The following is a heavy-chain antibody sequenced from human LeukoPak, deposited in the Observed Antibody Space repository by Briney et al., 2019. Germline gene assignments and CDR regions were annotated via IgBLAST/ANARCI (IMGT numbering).Heavy chain of an antibody. CDR3: ARDPYYDFWSGYSSWFDP. CDR1: GYTFTSYG. CDR2: ISAYNGNT. J-gene: IGHJ5*02. D-gene: IGHD3-3*01. Sequence: ASVKVSCKASGYTFTSYGISWVRQAPGQGLEWMGWISAYNGNTNYAQKLQGRVTMTTDTSTSTAYMEPRSLRSDDTAVYYCARDPYYDFWSGYSSWFDPWGQGTLVTVS. V-gene: IGHV1-18*01.